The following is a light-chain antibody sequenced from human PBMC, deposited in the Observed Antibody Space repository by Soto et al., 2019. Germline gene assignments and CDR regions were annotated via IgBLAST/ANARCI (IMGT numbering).Light chain of an antibody. CDR3: QQYGRSPLMYT. CDR1: QTVTSNF. CDR2: GAS. J-gene: IGKJ2*01. Sequence: EIVLTQSPVTLSLSPGERATLSCRASQTVTSNFLAWYQQKAGRAHRLLIYGASTRTAGVPDRFSGSGSGTDFTLTITRLEPEDFAVYYCQQYGRSPLMYTFGQGTKLGVK. V-gene: IGKV3-20*01.